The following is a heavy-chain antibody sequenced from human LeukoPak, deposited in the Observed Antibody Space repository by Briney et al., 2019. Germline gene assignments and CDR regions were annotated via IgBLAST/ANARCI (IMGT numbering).Heavy chain of an antibody. CDR3: AKDLRGPITIFGVVIGSFDY. Sequence: GGSLRLPCAASGFTVSSNYMSWVRQAPGKGLEWVSVIYSGGSTYYADSVKGRFTISRDNSKNTLYLQMNSLRAEDTAVYYCAKDLRGPITIFGVVIGSFDYWGQGTLVTVSS. V-gene: IGHV3-53*01. D-gene: IGHD3-3*01. J-gene: IGHJ4*02. CDR1: GFTVSSNY. CDR2: IYSGGST.